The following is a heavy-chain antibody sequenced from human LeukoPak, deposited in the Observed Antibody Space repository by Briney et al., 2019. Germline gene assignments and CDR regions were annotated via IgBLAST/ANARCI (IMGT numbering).Heavy chain of an antibody. J-gene: IGHJ4*02. CDR3: ARDTYYYDSSGYSSFDY. CDR1: GVSISSYY. Sequence: PSETLSLTCTVSGVSISSYYWTWIRQPAGKGPEWIGRIHTSGSTNYNPSLKSRVTMSVDTSKNQFSLKLSSVTAADTAVYYCARDTYYYDSSGYSSFDYWGQGTLVTVSS. CDR2: IHTSGST. V-gene: IGHV4-4*07. D-gene: IGHD3-22*01.